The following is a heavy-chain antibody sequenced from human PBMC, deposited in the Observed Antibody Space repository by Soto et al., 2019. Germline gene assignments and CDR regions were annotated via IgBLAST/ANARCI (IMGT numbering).Heavy chain of an antibody. V-gene: IGHV1-18*01. J-gene: IGHJ4*02. Sequence: QVQLVQSGAEVKKPGASVKVSCKASGYTFASYAISRMRQAPGQGLEWMGWIRAYNGNTNYAQKLQGRVTMTTDPSTSTADMELRSLRSDDTAVYYCARDPPPPDYWGQGTLVTVSS. CDR2: IRAYNGNT. CDR1: GYTFASYA. CDR3: ARDPPPPDY.